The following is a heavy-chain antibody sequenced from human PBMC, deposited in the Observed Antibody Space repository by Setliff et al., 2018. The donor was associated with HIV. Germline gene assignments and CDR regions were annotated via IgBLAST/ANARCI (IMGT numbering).Heavy chain of an antibody. CDR3: AHILQDPPSHFYYYFYMDV. V-gene: IGHV2-5*02. Sequence: SGPTLVHPTQTLTLTCTVSGFSLSSSGVVVGWIRQPPGKALEWLALIYWDDDKRYSPSLKSRLTITKDTSKNQVVLTMTNMDPVDTATYYCAHILQDPPSHFYYYFYMDVWGKGTTVTVSS. D-gene: IGHD3-3*02. J-gene: IGHJ6*03. CDR1: GFSLSSSGVV. CDR2: IYWDDDK.